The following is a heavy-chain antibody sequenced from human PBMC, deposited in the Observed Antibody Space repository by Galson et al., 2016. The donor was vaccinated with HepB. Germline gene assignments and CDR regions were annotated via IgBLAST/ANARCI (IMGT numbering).Heavy chain of an antibody. J-gene: IGHJ3*01. V-gene: IGHV4-61*01. CDR1: GGSISTRNCY. D-gene: IGHD6-19*01. CDR2: VYYTGNV. Sequence: ETLSLTCSVSGGSISTRNCYWSWIRQSPRKGLEWNGYVYYTGNVKYNPSLKSRVTILGDTSKIQFSLKLNSVTSTDTAVFYCARGAVDHDAFDLWGQGTMITVSS. CDR3: ARGAVDHDAFDL.